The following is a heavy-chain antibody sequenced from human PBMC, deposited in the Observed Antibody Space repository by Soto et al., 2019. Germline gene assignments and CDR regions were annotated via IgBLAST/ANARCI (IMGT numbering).Heavy chain of an antibody. J-gene: IGHJ6*03. CDR2: INHSGST. D-gene: IGHD3-16*01. Sequence: SETLSLTCAVYGGSFSGYYWSWIRQPPGKGLEWIGEINHSGSTNYNPSLKSRVTISVDTSKNQFSLKLSSVTAADTAVYYCARGGGPRKYYMEVWGKGTTVTVSS. CDR3: ARGGGPRKYYMEV. CDR1: GGSFSGYY. V-gene: IGHV4-34*01.